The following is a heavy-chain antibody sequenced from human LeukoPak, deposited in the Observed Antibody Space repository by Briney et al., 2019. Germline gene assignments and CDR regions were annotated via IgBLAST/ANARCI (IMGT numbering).Heavy chain of an antibody. J-gene: IGHJ4*02. CDR1: GGSISSSSYY. Sequence: SETLSLTCTVSGGSISSSSYYWGWIRQPAGEGLEWIGRIYTSGSTNYNPSLKSRVTMSVDTSKNQFSLKLSSVTAADTAVYYCARGFYGFNSWGQGTLVTVSS. CDR3: ARGFYGFNS. CDR2: IYTSGST. D-gene: IGHD3-10*01. V-gene: IGHV4-61*02.